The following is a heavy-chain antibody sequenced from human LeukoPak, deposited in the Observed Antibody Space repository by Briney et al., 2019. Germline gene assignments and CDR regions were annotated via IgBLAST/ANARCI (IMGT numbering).Heavy chain of an antibody. CDR1: GFTFSNYA. Sequence: GGSLRLSCAASGFTFSNYAMHWVRQAPGKGLEWVAFISYAGSNKYYADSVKGRFTISRDNSNNTLYLQMNSLRAEDTAIYYCARDLRIVSGSYLDYWGQGTLVTVSS. J-gene: IGHJ4*02. V-gene: IGHV3-30*14. D-gene: IGHD1-26*01. CDR2: ISYAGSNK. CDR3: ARDLRIVSGSYLDY.